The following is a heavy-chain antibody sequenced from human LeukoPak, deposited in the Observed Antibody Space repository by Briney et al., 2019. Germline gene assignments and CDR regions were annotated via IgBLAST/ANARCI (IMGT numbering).Heavy chain of an antibody. CDR3: ARDCSGGSCYGAFDI. D-gene: IGHD2-15*01. Sequence: SETLSLTCTVSGGSISSGGYYWSWIRQHPGKGLEWIGYIYDSGSTYYNPSLKSRITISVDTSENRFSLKLSSVTATDTAVYYCARDCSGGSCYGAFDIWGQGTMVTVSS. V-gene: IGHV4-30-4*08. J-gene: IGHJ3*02. CDR1: GGSISSGGYY. CDR2: IYDSGST.